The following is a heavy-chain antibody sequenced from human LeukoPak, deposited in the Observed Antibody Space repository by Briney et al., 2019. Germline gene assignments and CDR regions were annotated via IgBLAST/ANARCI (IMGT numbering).Heavy chain of an antibody. CDR2: ISGSGGST. Sequence: PGGSLRLSCAASGFTFSSYAMSWVRQAPGKGLEWVSAISGSGGSTYYADSVKGRFTISRDNSKNTLYLQMNSLRAEDTAVYYCAKANWGDIVVVPAAIQFGYWGQGTLVTVSS. CDR1: GFTFSSYA. CDR3: AKANWGDIVVVPAAIQFGY. J-gene: IGHJ4*02. D-gene: IGHD2-2*01. V-gene: IGHV3-23*01.